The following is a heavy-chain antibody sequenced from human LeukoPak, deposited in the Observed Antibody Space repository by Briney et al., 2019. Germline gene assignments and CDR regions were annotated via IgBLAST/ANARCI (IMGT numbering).Heavy chain of an antibody. J-gene: IGHJ4*02. CDR2: ISSSGSSI. CDR1: GFTFSDYY. V-gene: IGHV3-11*01. D-gene: IGHD3-22*01. CDR3: AREAESSGYYYVGDYFDY. Sequence: GGSLRLSCAASGFTFSDYYMSWVRQAPGKGLEWVSYISSSGSSIYYADSVKGRFTISRDNAKNSLYLQMNSLRAEDTAVYYCAREAESSGYYYVGDYFDYWGQGTLVTVSS.